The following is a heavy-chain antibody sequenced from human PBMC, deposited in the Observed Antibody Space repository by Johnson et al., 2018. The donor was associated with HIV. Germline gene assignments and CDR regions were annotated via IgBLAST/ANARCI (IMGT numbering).Heavy chain of an antibody. CDR1: GFTFSSYA. Sequence: VQLVESGGGVVQPGRSLRLSCAASGFTFSSYAMHWVRQAPGKGLEWVGFIRSEAYGGTTDYAASVKGRVTISRDDSESIAYLEMKSLKTEDTAVYYCTRAYRLSGGDDAFDIWGQGTMVTV. CDR3: TRAYRLSGGDDAFDI. J-gene: IGHJ3*02. CDR2: IRSEAYGGTT. V-gene: IGHV3-49*04. D-gene: IGHD3-10*02.